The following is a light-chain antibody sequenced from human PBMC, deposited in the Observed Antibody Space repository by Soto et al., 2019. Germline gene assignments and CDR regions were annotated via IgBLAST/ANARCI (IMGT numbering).Light chain of an antibody. CDR3: QQSYSNTWT. CDR2: GAS. CDR1: QSVSSIY. J-gene: IGKJ5*01. V-gene: IGKV3-20*01. Sequence: EILLTQSPGTLSLSPGERATLSWRASQSVSSIYLAWYQQKPGKAPRLLIYGASSRATGIPERLSGSGSETDFTITTSSMKNEDFETYSCQQSYSNTWTFGQGTRLEIK.